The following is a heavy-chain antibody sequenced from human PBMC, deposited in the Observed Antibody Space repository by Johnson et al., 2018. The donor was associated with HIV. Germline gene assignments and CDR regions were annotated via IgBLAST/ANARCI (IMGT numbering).Heavy chain of an antibody. Sequence: VQLVESGGGLVQPGGSLRLSCAASGFTVSNNYMNWVRQTPGKGLEWVSVVHRDGRLYYADSVKGRFRLSRDNSKNTLYLQMNRLRVEDTAVYYCARDDLDSGGLLMAFSVWGQGTTVTVSS. CDR2: VHRDGRL. J-gene: IGHJ3*01. CDR1: GFTVSNNY. D-gene: IGHD2-15*01. V-gene: IGHV3-66*01. CDR3: ARDDLDSGGLLMAFSV.